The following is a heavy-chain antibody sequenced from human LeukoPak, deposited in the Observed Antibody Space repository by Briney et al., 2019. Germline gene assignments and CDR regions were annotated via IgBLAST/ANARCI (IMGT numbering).Heavy chain of an antibody. Sequence: GGSLRLSCAASGFTFSTYNMNWVRQAPGKGLEWVSYISSSSSTMYYADSVKGRFTISRDNAKNSLYLQMNSLRDEDTAVYYCARAAAGTRLTFDYWGQGTLVTVSS. CDR3: ARAAAGTRLTFDY. J-gene: IGHJ4*02. CDR1: GFTFSTYN. CDR2: ISSSSSTM. V-gene: IGHV3-48*02. D-gene: IGHD6-13*01.